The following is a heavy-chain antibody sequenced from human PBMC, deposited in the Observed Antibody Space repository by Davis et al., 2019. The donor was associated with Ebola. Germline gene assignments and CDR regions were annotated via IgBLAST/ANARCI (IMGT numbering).Heavy chain of an antibody. J-gene: IGHJ6*03. V-gene: IGHV1-58*01. CDR2: IVVGSGNT. Sequence: SVKVSCKASGFTFTSSAVQWVRQARGQRLEWIGWIVVGSGNTNYAQKFQERVTITRDMSTSTAYMELSSLRSEDTAVYYCAGSHYDFWSGYQDYYYYYYMDVWGKGTTVTVSS. CDR1: GFTFTSSA. CDR3: AGSHYDFWSGYQDYYYYYYMDV. D-gene: IGHD3-3*01.